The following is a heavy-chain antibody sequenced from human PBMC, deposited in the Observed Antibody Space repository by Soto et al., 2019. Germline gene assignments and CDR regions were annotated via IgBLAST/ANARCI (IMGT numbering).Heavy chain of an antibody. CDR1: GFTFSNYA. D-gene: IGHD3-16*01. CDR3: AKDLRFG. J-gene: IGHJ4*02. Sequence: EVQLLESGGGLVQPGGSLRLSCAASGFTFSNYAMSWVRQAPGKGLEWVSAISGGGFSTYYADSVKGRFTISRDNSKNTLYLQMSSLTAEAPAVYYCAKDLRFGGGQGTLVTVSS. CDR2: ISGGGFST. V-gene: IGHV3-23*01.